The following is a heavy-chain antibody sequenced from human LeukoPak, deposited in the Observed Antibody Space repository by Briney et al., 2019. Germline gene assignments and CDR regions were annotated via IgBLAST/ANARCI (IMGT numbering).Heavy chain of an antibody. Sequence: SVKVSCKASGGTFSSYVISWVRQAPGQGLEWMGGIIPIFGTANYAQKFQGRVTMTRNTSISTAYMELSSLRSEDTAVYYCARILRLGELSFGYWGQGTLVTVSS. CDR2: IIPIFGTA. CDR3: ARILRLGELSFGY. J-gene: IGHJ4*02. D-gene: IGHD3-16*02. V-gene: IGHV1-69*05. CDR1: GGTFSSYV.